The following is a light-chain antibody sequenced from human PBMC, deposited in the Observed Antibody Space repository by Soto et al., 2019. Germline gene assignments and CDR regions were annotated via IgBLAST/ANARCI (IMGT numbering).Light chain of an antibody. CDR2: EVS. J-gene: IGLJ1*01. Sequence: QSALTQPASVSGSPGQSITISCTGTSNDVGGYNYVSWYQQQPGKAPKLIIYEVSHRPSEISNRFSGSKSGNTASLTISGLHVEDEADYYCSSHSATSPYVFGTGTKVTVL. V-gene: IGLV2-14*01. CDR3: SSHSATSPYV. CDR1: SNDVGGYNY.